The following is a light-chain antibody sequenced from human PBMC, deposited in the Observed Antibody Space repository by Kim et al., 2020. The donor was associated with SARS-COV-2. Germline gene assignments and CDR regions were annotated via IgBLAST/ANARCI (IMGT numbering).Light chain of an antibody. CDR3: GSYAGSDNWV. CDR2: EVS. CDR1: SSDVGGFNY. V-gene: IGLV2-8*01. J-gene: IGLJ3*02. Sequence: GQSVTISCTGTSSDVGGFNYVSWYQQYTGKAPKLMIHEVSKRPSGVPDRFSGSKSGNTASLSVSGLRAEDEADYYCGSYAGSDNWVFGGGTQLTVL.